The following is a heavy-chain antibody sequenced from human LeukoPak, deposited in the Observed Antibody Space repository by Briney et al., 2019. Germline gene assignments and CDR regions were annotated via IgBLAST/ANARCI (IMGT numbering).Heavy chain of an antibody. Sequence: SETLSLTCSVYGSSFTGYYWSWIRQPPGKGLEWIGESNHRGSSYFNPSFESPVTISLDMSRKQFSLNLTSVTAADTAFYYCARGSGSYSGAADYWGQGTLVTVSS. CDR2: SNHRGSS. CDR1: GSSFTGYY. V-gene: IGHV4-34*01. CDR3: ARGSGSYSGAADY. J-gene: IGHJ4*02. D-gene: IGHD6-19*01.